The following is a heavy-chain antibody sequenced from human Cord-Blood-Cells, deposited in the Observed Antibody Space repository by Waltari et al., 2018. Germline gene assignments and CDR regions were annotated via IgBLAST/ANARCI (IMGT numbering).Heavy chain of an antibody. D-gene: IGHD6-6*01. CDR1: GFTFSSSG. V-gene: IGHV3-30*03. CDR3: ASDWRRYSSSPYFDY. J-gene: IGHJ4*02. Sequence: QVQLVESGGGVVQPGRSLRLSCAASGFTFSSSGMHWVRPAPGKGLEWVAVISYDGSNKYYADSGKGRFTISRDNSKNTLYLQMNSLRAEDTAVYYCASDWRRYSSSPYFDYWGQGTLVTVSS. CDR2: ISYDGSNK.